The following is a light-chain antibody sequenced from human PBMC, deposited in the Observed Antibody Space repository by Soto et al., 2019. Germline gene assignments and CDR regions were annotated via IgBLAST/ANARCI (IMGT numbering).Light chain of an antibody. CDR3: QQDGKSPWT. J-gene: IGKJ1*01. Sequence: IVLTQSPGTLSLSPGERATLSCRASQSVTSSFLAWYQQNPGQAPRLLIYGASNSATGISDRFSGSGSGTDVTLTISRLEPEDFAVYYCQQDGKSPWTFGQGTKVERK. V-gene: IGKV3-20*01. CDR1: QSVTSSF. CDR2: GAS.